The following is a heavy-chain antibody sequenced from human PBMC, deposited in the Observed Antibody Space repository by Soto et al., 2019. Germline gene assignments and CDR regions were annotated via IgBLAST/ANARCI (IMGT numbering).Heavy chain of an antibody. D-gene: IGHD6-13*01. CDR2: ISGSGANT. J-gene: IGHJ1*01. Sequence: EVQLLESGGGLVQPGGSLTLSCAASGFAFSSSAMSWVRQAPGKGLEWVSAISGSGANTHYADSVKGRFTISRDNFKNTVYLQMNSLRVEDTAVYYCAKGGPQPIHHWGQGTLVTVSS. V-gene: IGHV3-23*01. CDR1: GFAFSSSA. CDR3: AKGGPQPIHH.